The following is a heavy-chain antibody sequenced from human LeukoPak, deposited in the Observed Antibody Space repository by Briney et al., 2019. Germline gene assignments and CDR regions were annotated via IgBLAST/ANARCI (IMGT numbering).Heavy chain of an antibody. CDR1: GASISSGGYY. CDR2: MYYSGST. V-gene: IGHV4-31*03. D-gene: IGHD2-15*01. J-gene: IGHJ5*02. CDR3: ARVKGSWFDP. Sequence: SETLSLTCTVSGASISSGGYYWSWIRQHPGRGLEWIGYMYYSGSTYYNPSLKSRVTISVDTSKNQFSLKLSSVTAADTAVYYCARVKGSWFDPWGQGTLVTVSS.